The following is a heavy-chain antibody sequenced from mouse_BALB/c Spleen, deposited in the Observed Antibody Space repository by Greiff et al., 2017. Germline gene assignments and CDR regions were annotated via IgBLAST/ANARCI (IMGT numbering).Heavy chain of an antibody. D-gene: IGHD2-3*01. CDR2: IWAGGST. CDR1: GFSLTSYG. V-gene: IGHV2-9*02. CDR3: ARDPDGYYGEVYWYFDV. J-gene: IGHJ1*01. Sequence: QVQLKESGPGLVAPSQSLSITCTVSGFSLTSYGVHWVRQPQGKGLEWLGVIWAGGSTNYNSALMSRLSISKDNSKSQVFLKMNSLQTDDTAMYYCARDPDGYYGEVYWYFDVWGAGTTVTVSS.